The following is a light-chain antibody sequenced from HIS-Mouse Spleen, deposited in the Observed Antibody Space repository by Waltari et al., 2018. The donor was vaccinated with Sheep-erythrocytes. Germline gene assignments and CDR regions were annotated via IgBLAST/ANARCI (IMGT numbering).Light chain of an antibody. CDR3: QAWDSSTAWNVV. Sequence: SYELTQPPSVSVSPGQTASITCSGDKLGDKYACWYQQKPGQSPVLVIYQDRKRPAGIPERCAGSNSGNTATLTISGTHAMDEADYYCQAWDSSTAWNVVFGGGTKLTVL. CDR2: QDR. CDR1: KLGDKY. V-gene: IGLV3-1*01. J-gene: IGLJ2*01.